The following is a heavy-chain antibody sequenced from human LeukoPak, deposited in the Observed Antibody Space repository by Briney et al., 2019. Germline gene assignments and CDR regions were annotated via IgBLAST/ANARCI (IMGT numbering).Heavy chain of an antibody. CDR1: EFTFSSCS. CDR3: ARAAKWEFYHYYMDV. V-gene: IGHV3-48*01. CDR2: ISNGSGNR. J-gene: IGHJ6*03. Sequence: GGSLRLSCVASEFTFSSCSMIWVRQAPGKGLEWISNISNGSGNRYYADSVKGRFTISRDNAKNLLYLQMKNLRADDAAVYYCARAAKWEFYHYYMDVWGKGTTVAVSS. D-gene: IGHD1-26*01.